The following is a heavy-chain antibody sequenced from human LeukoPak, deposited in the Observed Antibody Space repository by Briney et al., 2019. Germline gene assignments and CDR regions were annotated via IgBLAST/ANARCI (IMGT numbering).Heavy chain of an antibody. V-gene: IGHV4-59*01. Sequence: PSETLSLTCTVSGGSISSYYWSWIRQPPGKGLEWIGYIYYSGSTKYKPSLKSRVTISVDTSKNQFSLKLSSVTAADTAVYYCARGRFLDAFDIWGQGSMVTVSS. D-gene: IGHD3-3*01. CDR2: IYYSGST. CDR3: ARGRFLDAFDI. J-gene: IGHJ3*02. CDR1: GGSISSYY.